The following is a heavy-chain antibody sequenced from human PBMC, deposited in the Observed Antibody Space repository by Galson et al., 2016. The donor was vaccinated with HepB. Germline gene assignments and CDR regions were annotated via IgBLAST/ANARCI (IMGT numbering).Heavy chain of an antibody. J-gene: IGHJ4*02. CDR3: AREGEGGFDY. CDR1: GFTFSSYA. CDR2: ISYDGSNK. Sequence: SLRLSCAASGFTFSSYAMHWARQAPGKGLEWVAIISYDGSNKYYADAVKGRFTISRDNSKNTLYLQMNSLRADDTAVYYCAREGEGGFDYWGQGTLVTVSS. V-gene: IGHV3-30*04. D-gene: IGHD1-26*01.